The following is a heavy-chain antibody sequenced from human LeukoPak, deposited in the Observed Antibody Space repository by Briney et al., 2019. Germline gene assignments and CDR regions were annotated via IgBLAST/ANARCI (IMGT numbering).Heavy chain of an antibody. V-gene: IGHV3-20*04. CDR2: LNWSGGKT. CDR3: ARSASVAADYYFDS. J-gene: IGHJ4*01. D-gene: IGHD6-19*01. Sequence: GGSLRLSCAASGFKFDDRGMSWVRQAPGKGLEWVSGLNWSGGKTGYADSVKGRFTISRDNSKNFVVLQMNSLRVEDTAFYYCARSASVAADYYFDSWGQEPWSPSPQ. CDR1: GFKFDDRG.